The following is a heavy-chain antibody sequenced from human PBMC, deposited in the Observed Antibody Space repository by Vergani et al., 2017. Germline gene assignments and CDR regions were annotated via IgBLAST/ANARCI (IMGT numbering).Heavy chain of an antibody. CDR2: IHTGGST. CDR1: GGSFRSGSHY. D-gene: IGHD2-15*01. Sequence: QVQLQQWGAGLLKPSETLSLTCAVYGGSFRSGSHYWSWIRQPAGKGPEWIGHIHTGGSTDLNPSFKSRVSISVDTSKSQFSLKLISVTVADTAVYYCARSRPYCTSGSCPAIWGQGTLVTVSS. CDR3: ARSRPYCTSGSCPAI. V-gene: IGHV4-59*10. J-gene: IGHJ4*02.